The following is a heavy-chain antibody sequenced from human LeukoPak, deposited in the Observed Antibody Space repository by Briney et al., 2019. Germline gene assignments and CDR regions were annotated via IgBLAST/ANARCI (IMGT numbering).Heavy chain of an antibody. D-gene: IGHD6-19*01. CDR2: ISYDGSNK. Sequence: GRSLRLSCAASGFTFSSYDMHWVRQAPGKGLEWVAVISYDGSNKYYADSVKGRFTISRDNSKNTLYLQMNSLRAEDTAVYYCAREGQWLPDWFDPWGQGTLVTVSS. V-gene: IGHV3-30-3*01. J-gene: IGHJ5*02. CDR3: AREGQWLPDWFDP. CDR1: GFTFSSYD.